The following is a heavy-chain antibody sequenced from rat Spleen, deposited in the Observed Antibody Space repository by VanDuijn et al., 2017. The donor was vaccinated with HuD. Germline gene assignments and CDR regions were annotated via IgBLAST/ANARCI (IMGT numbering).Heavy chain of an antibody. CDR2: ISYDGETT. V-gene: IGHV5S13*01. CDR3: TRGYVMDA. Sequence: EVQLVESGGGLVQPGRSLKLSCAASGFTFSSFPMAWVRQAPKKGLEWVAYISYDGETTYYRNSVTGRFTISRDNAKNTQSLQMDSLRSEDTAIYYCTRGYVMDAWGQGASVTVSS. CDR1: GFTFSSFP. J-gene: IGHJ4*01.